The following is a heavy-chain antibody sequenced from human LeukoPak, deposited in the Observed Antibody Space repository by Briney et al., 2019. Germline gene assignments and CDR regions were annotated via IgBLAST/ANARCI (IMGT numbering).Heavy chain of an antibody. J-gene: IGHJ2*01. CDR3: ARVRSTRPTYYYDSSGYYFFDL. Sequence: PSETLSLTCTVSGGSINNYYWSWIRQPPGKGLEWIGEINHSGSTNYNPSLKSRVTMSVDTSKNQFSLKLSSVTAADTAVYYCARVRSTRPTYYYDSSGYYFFDLWGRGTLVTVSS. CDR2: INHSGST. V-gene: IGHV4-34*01. CDR1: GGSINNYY. D-gene: IGHD3-22*01.